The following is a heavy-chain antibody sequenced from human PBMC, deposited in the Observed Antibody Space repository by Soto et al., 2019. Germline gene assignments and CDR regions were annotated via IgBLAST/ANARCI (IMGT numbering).Heavy chain of an antibody. CDR2: IDWNGGTI. CDR3: ATVKEKWSRLVYLDA. Sequence: EVQLVESGGGLLQPGRSLRLSCAASGISIEDYAMHWARQAPGQGLEWVSGIDWNGGTIAYADSVKGRFTISIDNAKSFLYLHMNSRIVEDTALYYCATVKEKWSRLVYLDAWGPGTLVSVSS. CDR1: GISIEDYA. D-gene: IGHD3-3*01. J-gene: IGHJ4*02. V-gene: IGHV3-9*01.